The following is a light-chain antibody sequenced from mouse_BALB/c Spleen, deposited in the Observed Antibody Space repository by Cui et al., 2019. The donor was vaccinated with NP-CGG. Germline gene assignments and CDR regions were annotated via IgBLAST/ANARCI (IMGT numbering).Light chain of an antibody. J-gene: IGLJ1*01. CDR2: GTN. CDR3: ALWYSNHWV. V-gene: IGLV1*01. CDR1: TGAVTTSHY. Sequence: QAVVTQESALTTSPGETVTLTCRSSTGAVTTSHYATWVQEKPDHLFTGIIGGTNNRAPGVPARFSGSLIGDKAALTITGAQTEDEAIYFCALWYSNHWVFGGGTKLTVL.